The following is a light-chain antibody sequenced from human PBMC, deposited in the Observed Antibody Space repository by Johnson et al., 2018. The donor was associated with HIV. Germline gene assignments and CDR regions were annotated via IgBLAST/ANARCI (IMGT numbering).Light chain of an antibody. CDR2: DNN. CDR3: GTWDSSLSAGGV. CDR1: SSNIVNNY. J-gene: IGLJ1*01. Sequence: QPVLTQPPSVSAAPGQKVTISCSGSSSNIVNNYVSWYQQLPGTAPKLLIYDNNKRPSGIPDRFSGSKSGTSATLGITGLQTGDEAEYYCGTWDSSLSAGGVVGTGTKVTVL. V-gene: IGLV1-51*01.